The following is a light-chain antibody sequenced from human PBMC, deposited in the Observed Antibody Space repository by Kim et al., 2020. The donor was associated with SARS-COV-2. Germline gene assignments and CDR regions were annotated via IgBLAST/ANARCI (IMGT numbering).Light chain of an antibody. V-gene: IGLV1-47*01. CDR3: AAWDDSLSGYV. CDR1: SSNIGSNY. CDR2: RNN. J-gene: IGLJ1*01. Sequence: QSVLTQPPSASGTPGQRVTISCSGGSSNIGSNYVYWYQHLPGTDPKLLIFRNNQRPSGVPGRFSGSKSAASASLAISGLRSEDEADYYCAAWDDSLSGYVFGSGTKVTVL.